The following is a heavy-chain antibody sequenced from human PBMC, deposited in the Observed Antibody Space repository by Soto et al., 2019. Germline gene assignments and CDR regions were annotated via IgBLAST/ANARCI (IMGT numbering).Heavy chain of an antibody. J-gene: IGHJ4*02. CDR2: IYYSGST. Sequence: QVQLQESGPGLVKPSQTLSLNSTVSGGSISSGGYYWSWIRQHPGKGLEWIGYIYYSGSTYYNPSLTSRVTISVDTSNNQFSLKLSSVTAADTAVYYCARVFVERGYSYGYFDYWGQGTLVTVSS. D-gene: IGHD5-18*01. CDR3: ARVFVERGYSYGYFDY. CDR1: GGSISSGGYY. V-gene: IGHV4-31*03.